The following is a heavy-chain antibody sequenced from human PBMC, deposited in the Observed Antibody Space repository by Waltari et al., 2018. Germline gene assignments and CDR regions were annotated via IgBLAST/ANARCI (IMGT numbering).Heavy chain of an antibody. J-gene: IGHJ4*02. CDR2: IYHSGGT. CDR1: GGSISSGGYS. V-gene: IGHV4-30-2*01. Sequence: QLQLQESGSGLVKPSQTLSLTCAVSGGSISSGGYSWSWIRQPPGKGLEWIGYIYHSGGTYYNPSLKSRVTIAVDRSKNQFSLKLSSVTAADTAVYYCARVRPSVYYFDYWGQGTLVTVSS. D-gene: IGHD6-25*01. CDR3: ARVRPSVYYFDY.